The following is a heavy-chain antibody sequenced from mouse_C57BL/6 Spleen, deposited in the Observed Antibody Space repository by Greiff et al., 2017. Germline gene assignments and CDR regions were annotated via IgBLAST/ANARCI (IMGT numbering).Heavy chain of an antibody. CDR1: GYTFTSYW. CDR3: ASRGYGSSYWYFDV. J-gene: IGHJ1*03. Sequence: QVQLQQPGAELVMPGASVKLSCTASGYTFTSYWMHWVQQRPGQGLEWIGEIDPSDSYTNYNQKFKGKSTLSVDKSSSTAYMQLSRLTSEDSAVYYCASRGYGSSYWYFDVWGTGTTVTVSS. D-gene: IGHD1-1*01. CDR2: IDPSDSYT. V-gene: IGHV1-69*01.